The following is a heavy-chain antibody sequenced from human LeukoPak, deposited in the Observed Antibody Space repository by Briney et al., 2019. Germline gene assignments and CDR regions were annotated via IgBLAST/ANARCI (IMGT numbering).Heavy chain of an antibody. CDR1: GGSISSSSYY. D-gene: IGHD6-6*01. CDR2: IYYSGST. J-gene: IGHJ5*02. CDR3: ARAPDDVAARSSWFDP. V-gene: IGHV4-39*01. Sequence: SETLSLTCTVSGGSISSSSYYWGWIRQPPGKGLEWIGSIYYSGSTYYNPSLKSRVTISVDTSKNQFSLKLSSVTAADTAVYYCARAPDDVAARSSWFDPWGQGTLVTVSS.